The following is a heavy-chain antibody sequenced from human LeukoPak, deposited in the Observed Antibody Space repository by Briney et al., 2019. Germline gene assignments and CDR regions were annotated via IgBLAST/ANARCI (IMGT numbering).Heavy chain of an antibody. V-gene: IGHV3-7*01. Sequence: QSGGSLRLSCAASGFTLSTNWMSWVRLAPGKGLEWVANINQDGGDKNYVDFVKGRFTISRDNAKNSLYLQMNSLRVEDTAVYYCVGWATLSPWGQGTLVTVSS. CDR3: VGWATLSP. J-gene: IGHJ5*02. D-gene: IGHD5-12*01. CDR2: INQDGGDK. CDR1: GFTLSTNW.